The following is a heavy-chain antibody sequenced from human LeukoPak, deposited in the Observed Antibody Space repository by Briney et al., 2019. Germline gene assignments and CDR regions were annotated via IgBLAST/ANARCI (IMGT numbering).Heavy chain of an antibody. J-gene: IGHJ3*02. D-gene: IGHD6-13*01. Sequence: EASVKVSCKASGGTFSSYAISWVRQAPGQGLEWMGGIIPIFGTANYAQKFQGRVTITADESTSTAYMELSSLRSEDTAVYYCARTATPPHSSSWYEDGVLAFDIWGQGTMVTVSS. CDR2: IIPIFGTA. CDR3: ARTATPPHSSSWYEDGVLAFDI. V-gene: IGHV1-69*13. CDR1: GGTFSSYA.